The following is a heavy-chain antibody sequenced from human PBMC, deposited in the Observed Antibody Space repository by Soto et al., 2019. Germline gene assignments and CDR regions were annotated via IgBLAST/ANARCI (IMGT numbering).Heavy chain of an antibody. CDR3: ARDFYQSSGYCDY. Sequence: QVQLVQSVAEVKKPGASVKVSCKAYGYTFSSYGLSWVREAPGQGLEWMGWISAYSGNTVYTQRFKGRLTMATDTSTGTAYMELRSLRSDDTAVYYCARDFYQSSGYCDYWGQGTLVTVSS. J-gene: IGHJ4*02. CDR2: ISAYSGNT. V-gene: IGHV1-18*01. CDR1: GYTFSSYG. D-gene: IGHD3-22*01.